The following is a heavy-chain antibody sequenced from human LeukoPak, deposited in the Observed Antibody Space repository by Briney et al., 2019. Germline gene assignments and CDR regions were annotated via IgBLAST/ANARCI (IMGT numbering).Heavy chain of an antibody. Sequence: PGGSLRLSCAASGFTFSGYSMNWVRQAPGKGLEWVSSISSSSSYIYYADSVKGRFTISRDNAKNSLYLQMNSLRAEDTAVYYCARDLIAVAGAFDIWGQGTMVTVSS. CDR1: GFTFSGYS. V-gene: IGHV3-21*01. CDR3: ARDLIAVAGAFDI. CDR2: ISSSSSYI. D-gene: IGHD6-19*01. J-gene: IGHJ3*02.